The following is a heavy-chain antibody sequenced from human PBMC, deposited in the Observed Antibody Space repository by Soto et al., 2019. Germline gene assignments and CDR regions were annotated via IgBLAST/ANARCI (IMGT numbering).Heavy chain of an antibody. CDR2: IVVGSGNT. D-gene: IGHD5-18*01. CDR3: AAGTAMVTYYYYYGMDV. Sequence: SGKVSCKASGFTFTSSAVQWGRQARGQRLEWIGWIVVGSGNTNYAQKFQERVTITRDMSTSTAYMELSSLRSEDTAVYYCAAGTAMVTYYYYYGMDVWGQGTTVTVSS. V-gene: IGHV1-58*01. J-gene: IGHJ6*02. CDR1: GFTFTSSA.